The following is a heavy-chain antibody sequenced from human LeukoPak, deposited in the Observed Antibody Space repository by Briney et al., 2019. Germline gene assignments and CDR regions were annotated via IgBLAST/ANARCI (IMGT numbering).Heavy chain of an antibody. CDR1: GGYVGSYY. J-gene: IGHJ2*01. CDR3: AKDASMHGSDYRWYFDL. V-gene: IGHV4-4*07. Sequence: SETLSLTCTVSGGYVGSYYWRWIRQPAGKGLEWIGRMFISGSTYYNPSLKKRVAMSVDTSKNQFSLKMSSVTAADAAAYYCAKDASMHGSDYRWYFDLWGRGTLVTVSS. D-gene: IGHD1-26*01. CDR2: MFISGST.